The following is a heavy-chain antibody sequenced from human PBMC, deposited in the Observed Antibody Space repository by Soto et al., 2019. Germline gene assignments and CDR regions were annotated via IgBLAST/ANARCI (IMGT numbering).Heavy chain of an antibody. CDR2: IYYSGST. Sequence: PSETLSLTCTVSGGSISSGGYYWSWIRQHPGKGLEWIGYIYYSGSTYYNPSLKSRVTISVDTSKNQFSLKLSSVTAADTAVYYCARYCTSTSCYIDPTRDWGQGTLVTVSS. D-gene: IGHD2-2*02. V-gene: IGHV4-31*03. CDR1: GGSISSGGYY. CDR3: ARYCTSTSCYIDPTRD. J-gene: IGHJ4*02.